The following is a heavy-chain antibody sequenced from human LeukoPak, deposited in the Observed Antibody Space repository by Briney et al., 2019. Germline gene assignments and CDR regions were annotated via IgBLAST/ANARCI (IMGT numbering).Heavy chain of an antibody. V-gene: IGHV6-1*01. CDR1: GDSVSSNSAV. D-gene: IGHD6-13*01. CDR2: TYYRSEWYN. Sequence: SQTLSLTCAISGDSVSSNSAVWNWIRQSPSRGLEWLGRTYYRSEWYNDYAISVKSRITINPDTYKKQFSLQLNSVTPEDTAMYYCTRGGAAAGFDYWGQGTLVTVSS. J-gene: IGHJ4*02. CDR3: TRGGAAAGFDY.